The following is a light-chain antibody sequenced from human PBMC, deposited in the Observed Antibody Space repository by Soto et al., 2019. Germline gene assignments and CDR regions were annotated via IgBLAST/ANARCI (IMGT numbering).Light chain of an antibody. J-gene: IGKJ3*01. V-gene: IGKV1-33*01. Sequence: DIQMTQSPSSLSASVGDRVTITCQASQDISNYLNWYQQKPGKAPKLLIYDASNLETGVPSRFSGSGSGTDFTFTISSLQPEDIATYYCQQYDNIPPFSVGPGTKVDIK. CDR1: QDISNY. CDR3: QQYDNIPPFS. CDR2: DAS.